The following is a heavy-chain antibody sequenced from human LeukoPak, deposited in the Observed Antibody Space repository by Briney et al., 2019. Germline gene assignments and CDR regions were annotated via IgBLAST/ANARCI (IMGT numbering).Heavy chain of an antibody. D-gene: IGHD7-27*01. CDR3: ARETWGFGAFDI. CDR2: IYYTGST. V-gene: IGHV4-31*03. J-gene: IGHJ3*02. Sequence: PSETLSLTCTVSGGSISSGNSYWSWIRQRPGKGLEWIAYIYYTGSTYYNPSLKSRVTISVDTSKKKFSLKLSSVTAADTAVYYCARETWGFGAFDIWGQGTMVTVSS. CDR1: GGSISSGNSY.